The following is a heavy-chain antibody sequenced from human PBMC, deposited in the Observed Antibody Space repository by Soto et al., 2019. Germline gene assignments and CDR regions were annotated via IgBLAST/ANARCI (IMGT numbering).Heavy chain of an antibody. CDR3: ARAGDYDILTGYYTDPPVDY. J-gene: IGHJ4*02. D-gene: IGHD3-9*01. Sequence: ASVKVSCKASGYTFTGYYMHWVRQAPGQGLEWMGWINPNSGGTNYAQKFQGWVTMTRDTSISTAYMELSRLRSDDTAVYYCARAGDYDILTGYYTDPPVDYWGQGTLVTAPQ. V-gene: IGHV1-2*04. CDR2: INPNSGGT. CDR1: GYTFTGYY.